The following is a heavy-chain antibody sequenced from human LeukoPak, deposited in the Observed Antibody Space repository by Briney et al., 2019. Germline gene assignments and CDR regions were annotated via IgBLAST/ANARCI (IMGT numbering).Heavy chain of an antibody. CDR1: GFTFSSYG. D-gene: IGHD2-8*01. CDR2: IWYDGSNI. Sequence: PGRSLRLSCAPSGFTFSSYGMHWVRQAPGKGLEWVAVIWYDGSNIHYADSVQGRFTISRDSSKNTLYLQMNSLRAEDTGVYYCANNGVSPNYYYGMNVWGQGTTVTVSS. V-gene: IGHV3-33*06. J-gene: IGHJ6*02. CDR3: ANNGVSPNYYYGMNV.